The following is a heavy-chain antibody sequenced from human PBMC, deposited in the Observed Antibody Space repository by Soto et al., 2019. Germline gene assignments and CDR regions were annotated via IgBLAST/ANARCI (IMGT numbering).Heavy chain of an antibody. J-gene: IGHJ4*02. CDR3: ARGPGYYFDY. CDR1: GFTFSSYA. CDR2: ISSNGGST. V-gene: IGHV3-64*01. Sequence: EVQLVESGGGLVQPGGSLRLSCAASGFTFSSYAMHWVRQAPGKGLEYVSAISSNGGSTYYANSVKGRFTISRDNSKNTLYLQMGSLIAEDMAVYYCARGPGYYFDYWGQGTLVTVSS.